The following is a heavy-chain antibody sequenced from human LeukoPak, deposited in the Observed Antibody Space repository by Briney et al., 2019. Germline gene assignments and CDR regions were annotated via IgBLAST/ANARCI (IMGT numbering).Heavy chain of an antibody. D-gene: IGHD6-13*01. CDR1: GYTFTSYG. CDR2: ISAYNGNT. Sequence: ASVKVSCKASGYTFTSYGISWVRQAPGQGPEWVGWISAYNGNTNYAQKLQGRVTMTTDTSTSTAYMELRSLRSDDTAVYYCARDESWVAAAGKEAWFDPWGQGTLVTVSS. CDR3: ARDESWVAAAGKEAWFDP. V-gene: IGHV1-18*01. J-gene: IGHJ5*02.